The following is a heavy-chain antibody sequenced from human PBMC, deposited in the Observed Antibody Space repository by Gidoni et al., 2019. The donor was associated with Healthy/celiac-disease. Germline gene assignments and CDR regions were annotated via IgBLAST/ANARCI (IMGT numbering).Heavy chain of an antibody. CDR3: TANYYDSSGFLGYNWFDP. V-gene: IGHV3-15*01. CDR1: GFTFINAW. J-gene: IGHJ5*02. CDR2: IKSKTDGGTT. D-gene: IGHD3-22*01. Sequence: EVQLVESGGGLVKPGGSLRLSCAASGFTFINAWMSWVRQAPGKGLEWVGRIKSKTDGGTTDYAAPVKGRFTISRDDSKNTLYLQMNSLKTEDTAVYYCTANYYDSSGFLGYNWFDPWGQGTLVTVSS.